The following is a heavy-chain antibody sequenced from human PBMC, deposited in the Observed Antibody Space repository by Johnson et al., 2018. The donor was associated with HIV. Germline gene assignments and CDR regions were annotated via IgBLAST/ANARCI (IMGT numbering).Heavy chain of an antibody. Sequence: QVQLVESGGGLVKPGGSLRLSCAASGFTFSDYYMSWIRQAPGKGLEWVSYIGRSGSTFYYADSVKGRFTISRDNAKNSLYLQMNSLGADDTALYYCARGGLGFQNIHDPFDIWGQGTVVTVSS. D-gene: IGHD1/OR15-1a*01. CDR1: GFTFSDYY. V-gene: IGHV3-11*01. J-gene: IGHJ3*02. CDR3: ARGGLGFQNIHDPFDI. CDR2: IGRSGSTF.